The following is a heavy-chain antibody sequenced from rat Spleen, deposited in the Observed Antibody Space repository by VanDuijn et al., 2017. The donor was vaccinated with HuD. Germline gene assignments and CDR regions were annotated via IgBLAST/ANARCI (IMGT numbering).Heavy chain of an antibody. CDR2: ISYEGSST. D-gene: IGHD1-11*01. J-gene: IGHJ2*01. CDR1: GFTFSSFP. CDR3: ARHEDYGGYSKDYFEY. V-gene: IGHV5-22*01. Sequence: EVQLVESEGGLVQPGRSLKLSCAASGFTFSSFPMAWVRQAPKKGLEWVASISYEGSSTYYGDSVKGRFTISRDNAKSTLYLQMSSLRSEDTATYYCARHEDYGGYSKDYFEYWGQGVMVTVSS.